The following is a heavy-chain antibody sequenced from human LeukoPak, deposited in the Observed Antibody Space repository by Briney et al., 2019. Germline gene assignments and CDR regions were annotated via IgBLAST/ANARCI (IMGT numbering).Heavy chain of an antibody. CDR1: GGAFSSYA. D-gene: IGHD1-26*01. J-gene: IGHJ3*02. CDR3: ARDFSEGSYFLIAFDI. Sequence: ASVKVSCKASGGAFSSYAISWVRQAPGQGLEWVGRIIPILGIANYAEKFQGRVTITADKSTSTAYMELSSLRSEDTAVYYCARDFSEGSYFLIAFDIWGQGTMVTVSS. CDR2: IIPILGIA. V-gene: IGHV1-69*04.